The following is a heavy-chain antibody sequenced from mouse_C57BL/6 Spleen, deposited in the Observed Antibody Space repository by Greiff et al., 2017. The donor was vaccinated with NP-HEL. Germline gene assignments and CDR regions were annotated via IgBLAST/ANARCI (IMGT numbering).Heavy chain of an antibody. V-gene: IGHV10-1*01. CDR3: VREGGYDAWFAY. J-gene: IGHJ3*01. Sequence: EVMLVESGGGLVQPKGSLKLSCAASGFSFNTYAMNWVRQAPGKGLEWVARIRSKSNNYATYYADSVKDRFNISRDDSESMLYLQMNNLKTEDTAMYYCVREGGYDAWFAYWGQGTLVTVSA. CDR2: IRSKSNNYAT. CDR1: GFSFNTYA. D-gene: IGHD2-3*01.